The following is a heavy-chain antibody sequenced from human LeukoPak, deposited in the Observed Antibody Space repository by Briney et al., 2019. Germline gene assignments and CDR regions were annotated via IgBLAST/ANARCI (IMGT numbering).Heavy chain of an antibody. V-gene: IGHV4-38-2*02. Sequence: PSETLSLTCTVSGYSISSGYYWGWIRQPPGKELQWIASVYYGGRTNYSPSLKSRVTISVDTSEKQFSLQLNSVTAADTAVYYCARQGSAYYFDFWGQGLLVTVSS. CDR1: GYSISSGYY. D-gene: IGHD2-15*01. J-gene: IGHJ4*02. CDR2: VYYGGRT. CDR3: ARQGSAYYFDF.